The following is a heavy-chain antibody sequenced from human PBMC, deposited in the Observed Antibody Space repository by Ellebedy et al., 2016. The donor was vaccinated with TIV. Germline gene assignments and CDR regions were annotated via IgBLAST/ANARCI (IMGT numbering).Heavy chain of an antibody. J-gene: IGHJ4*02. Sequence: SETLSLTCTVSDNSIRDFFWSWIRQSPGKGLEWIAHISPSGPTSYSPSLKSRATISVDMSKTQLSLKLTSVTAADTTVYYCARHFLGPWGQVYWGQGTLVTVSS. D-gene: IGHD3-3*01. CDR2: ISPSGPT. CDR1: DNSIRDFF. V-gene: IGHV4-59*08. CDR3: ARHFLGPWGQVY.